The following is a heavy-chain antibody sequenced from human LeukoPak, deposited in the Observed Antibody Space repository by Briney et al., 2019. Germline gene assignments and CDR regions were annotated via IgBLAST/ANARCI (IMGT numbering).Heavy chain of an antibody. CDR1: GGSISSYY. V-gene: IGHV4-59*01. CDR2: IYYSGST. J-gene: IGHJ4*02. CDR3: AREGVGDGYNFDY. D-gene: IGHD5-24*01. Sequence: PSETLSLTCTVSGGSISSYYWSWIRQPPGKGLEWIGYIYYSGSTNYNPSLKSRVTISVDTSKNQFFLKLSSVTAADTAVYYCAREGVGDGYNFDYWGQGTLVTVSS.